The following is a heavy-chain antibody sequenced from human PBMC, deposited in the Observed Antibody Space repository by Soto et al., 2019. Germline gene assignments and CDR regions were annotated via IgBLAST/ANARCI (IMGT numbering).Heavy chain of an antibody. CDR3: ASGAQTDTLEIYGDDY. CDR2: INHSGST. D-gene: IGHD4-17*01. V-gene: IGHV4-34*01. J-gene: IGHJ4*02. Sequence: SETLSLTCAVYGGSFSGYYWSWIRQPPGKGLEWIGGINHSGSTNYNPSLKSRVTISVDTSKNQFSLKLSSVTAADTAVYYCASGAQTDTLEIYGDDYWGQGTLVTVSS. CDR1: GGSFSGYY.